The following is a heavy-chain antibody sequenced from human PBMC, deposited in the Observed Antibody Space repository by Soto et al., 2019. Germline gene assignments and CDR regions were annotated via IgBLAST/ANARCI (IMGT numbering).Heavy chain of an antibody. CDR3: AGSRGGGYWFGP. CDR1: GYTFTSYD. D-gene: IGHD3-16*01. Sequence: QVQLVQSGAEVKKPGASVKVSCKASGYTFTSYDINWVRQATGQGLEWMGWMNPNSGKPGYAQKFQGRVTMNRNTSIRTAYMELSSLRSEDTAMYYFAGSRGGGYWFGPCGQGTLVTVSS. V-gene: IGHV1-8*01. CDR2: MNPNSGKP. J-gene: IGHJ5*02.